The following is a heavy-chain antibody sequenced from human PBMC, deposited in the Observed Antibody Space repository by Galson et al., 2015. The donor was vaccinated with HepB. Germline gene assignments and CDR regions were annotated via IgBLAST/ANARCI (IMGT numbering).Heavy chain of an antibody. J-gene: IGHJ4*02. CDR3: AKSMGGWYLFDY. D-gene: IGHD6-19*01. CDR1: GFTFNSYA. V-gene: IGHV3-23*01. Sequence: SLRLSCAASGFTFNSYAMSWVRHTPGKGLEWVSSIGAGSRNTYYADSAKGRFTISRDNSRNTLYLQMNSLRAEDTALYHCAKSMGGWYLFDYWGQGTLVTVSS. CDR2: IGAGSRNT.